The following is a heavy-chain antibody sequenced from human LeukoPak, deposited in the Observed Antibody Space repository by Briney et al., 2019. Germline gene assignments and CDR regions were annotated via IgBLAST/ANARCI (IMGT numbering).Heavy chain of an antibody. CDR2: VHYSGST. CDR1: GGSISSGGYY. CDR3: ARDRDPNSSGWYGLDYGMDV. D-gene: IGHD6-19*01. J-gene: IGHJ6*02. Sequence: TLSLTCTVSGGSISSGGYYWSWIRQHPGKGLEWIGYVHYSGSTYYNPSLKSRLTISVDTSKNQFSLKLSSVTAADTAVYYCARDRDPNSSGWYGLDYGMDVWGQGTTVTVSS. V-gene: IGHV4-31*03.